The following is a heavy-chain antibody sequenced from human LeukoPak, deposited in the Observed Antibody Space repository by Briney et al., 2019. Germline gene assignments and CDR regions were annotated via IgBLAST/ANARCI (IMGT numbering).Heavy chain of an antibody. J-gene: IGHJ5*02. CDR1: GFTFSSYG. CDR2: ISYDGSNK. Sequence: PGRSLRLSCAASGFTFSSYGMHWVRQAPGKGLEWVAVISYDGSNKYYADSVKGQFTIFRDNSKNTLYLQMNTLRAEDSAVYYCAKDSGLWGFDTWGQGTLVTVSS. V-gene: IGHV3-30*18. CDR3: AKDSGLWGFDT. D-gene: IGHD5-18*01.